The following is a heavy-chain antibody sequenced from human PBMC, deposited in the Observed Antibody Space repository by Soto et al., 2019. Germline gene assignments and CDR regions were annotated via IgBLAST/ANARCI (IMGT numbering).Heavy chain of an antibody. CDR2: ISAYNGNT. CDR1: GGTFSSNA. D-gene: IGHD3-3*01. CDR3: ARDRATIFGVVNFDY. J-gene: IGHJ4*02. Sequence: GASVKVSCKASGGTFSSNAVSWVRQAPGQGLEWMGWISAYNGNTNYAQKLQGRVTMTTDTSTSTAYMELRSLRSDDTAVYYCARDRATIFGVVNFDYWGQGTLVTVSS. V-gene: IGHV1-18*01.